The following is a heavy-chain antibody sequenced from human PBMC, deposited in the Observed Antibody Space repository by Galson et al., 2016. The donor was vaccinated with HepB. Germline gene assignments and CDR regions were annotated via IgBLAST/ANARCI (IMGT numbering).Heavy chain of an antibody. CDR1: GGSITNGHFY. CDR3: ATNTTYLPPFQH. Sequence: TLSLTCTVSGGSITNGHFYWSWVRQTPGKGLEWIGNIYFIGTTHYNPSLKSRVSMSMDTSNSQFSLRLDSVTAADTAVYFCATNTTYLPPFQHWGQGIPVAVSS. V-gene: IGHV4-30-4*01. D-gene: IGHD1-14*01. J-gene: IGHJ1*01. CDR2: IYFIGTT.